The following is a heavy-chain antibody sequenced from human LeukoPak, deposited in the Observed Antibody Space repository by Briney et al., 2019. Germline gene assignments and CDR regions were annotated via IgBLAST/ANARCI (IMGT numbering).Heavy chain of an antibody. CDR3: AKDRGV. Sequence: GGSLRLSCAASGFTFSSYAMHWVRQAPGKGLEWVSGISWNSGSIGYADSVKGRFTISRDNAKNSLYLQMNSLRAEDTALYYCAKDRGVWGQGTLVTVSS. D-gene: IGHD3-10*01. CDR1: GFTFSSYA. V-gene: IGHV3-9*01. J-gene: IGHJ4*02. CDR2: ISWNSGSI.